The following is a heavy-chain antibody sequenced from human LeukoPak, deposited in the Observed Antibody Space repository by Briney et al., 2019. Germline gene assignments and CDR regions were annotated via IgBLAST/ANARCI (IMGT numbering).Heavy chain of an antibody. CDR2: IYSGGST. J-gene: IGHJ4*02. V-gene: IGHV3-53*01. Sequence: GGSLRLSCAASGFTVSSNYMSWVRQAPGRGLEWVSVIYSGGSTYYADSVKGRFTISRDNSKNTLYLQMNSLRAEDTAVYYCARLFPSWYGPRYFDYWGQGTLVTVSS. CDR3: ARLFPSWYGPRYFDY. D-gene: IGHD6-13*01. CDR1: GFTVSSNY.